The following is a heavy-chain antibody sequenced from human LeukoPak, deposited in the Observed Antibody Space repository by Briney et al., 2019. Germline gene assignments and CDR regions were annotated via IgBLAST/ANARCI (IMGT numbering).Heavy chain of an antibody. CDR1: GFTFSSYA. V-gene: IGHV3-23*01. CDR2: ISGSGGST. CDR3: ARDSRYSFDY. D-gene: IGHD6-25*01. J-gene: IGHJ4*02. Sequence: GGSLRLSCAASGFTFSSYAMSWVRQAPGKGLEWVSAISGSGGSTYYADSVKGRFTISRDNSKNTLYLQMNTLRAEDTAVYYRARDSRYSFDYWGQGSLVSVSS.